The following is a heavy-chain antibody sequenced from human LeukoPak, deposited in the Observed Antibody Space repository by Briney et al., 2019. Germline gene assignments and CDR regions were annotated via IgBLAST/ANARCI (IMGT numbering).Heavy chain of an antibody. CDR1: KFNFHNYG. J-gene: IGHJ6*04. CDR3: ARGKVRFLQWLFGGMDV. CDR2: ISGSGGST. D-gene: IGHD3-3*01. Sequence: GGSLRLSCTTPKFNFHNYGLTWVRQAPGKELEWVSSISGSGGSTQYAASVKGRFTLSRDNSKNMLSLKMNSLTTDDTAVYYCARGKVRFLQWLFGGMDVWGKGTTVTVSS. V-gene: IGHV3-23*01.